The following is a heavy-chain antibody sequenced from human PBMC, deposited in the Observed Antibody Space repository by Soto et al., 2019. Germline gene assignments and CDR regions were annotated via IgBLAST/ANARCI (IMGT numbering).Heavy chain of an antibody. CDR1: GGSFSGYY. V-gene: IGHV4-34*01. CDR2: INHSGST. CDR3: ARCVELGYYYAMDV. Sequence: PSETLSLTCAVYGGSFSGYYWRWIRQPPGMGLEWIGEINHSGSTNYNPSLKSRVTISVDTSKNQFSLKLSSVTAADTAVYYCARCVELGYYYAMDVWGQGTTVTVSS. D-gene: IGHD1-7*01. J-gene: IGHJ6*02.